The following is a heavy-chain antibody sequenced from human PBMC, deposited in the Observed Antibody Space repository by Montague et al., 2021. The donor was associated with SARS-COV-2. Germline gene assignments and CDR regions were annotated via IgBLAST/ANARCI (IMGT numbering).Heavy chain of an antibody. CDR1: GGSVSSGDYS. CDR2: IYQSGSA. D-gene: IGHD3-10*01. J-gene: IGHJ5*02. Sequence: TLSLTCVVSGGSVSSGDYSWSWIRQSPGKGLEWIGCIYQSGSAYYNPSLKSRVTISIDTSNNQFSLNLRSVTAADTGLYYCATGSPPWR. CDR3: ATGSPP. V-gene: IGHV4-30-2*06.